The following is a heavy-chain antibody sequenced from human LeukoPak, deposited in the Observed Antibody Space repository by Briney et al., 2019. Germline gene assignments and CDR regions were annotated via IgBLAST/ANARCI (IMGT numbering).Heavy chain of an antibody. V-gene: IGHV3-33*01. Sequence: GGSLRLSCAASGFTFSSYGMHWVRQAPGKGLEWVAVIWYGGSNKYYADSVKGRFTISRDKSKNTLYLQINSLRAEDTAVYYCARDPREDSYAFDIWGQGTMVTVSS. J-gene: IGHJ3*02. CDR2: IWYGGSNK. CDR1: GFTFSSYG. D-gene: IGHD2-15*01. CDR3: ARDPREDSYAFDI.